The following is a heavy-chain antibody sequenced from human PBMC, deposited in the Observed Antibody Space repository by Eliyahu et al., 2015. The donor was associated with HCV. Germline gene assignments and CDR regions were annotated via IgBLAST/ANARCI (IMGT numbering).Heavy chain of an antibody. CDR1: GYSISSGSY. D-gene: IGHD3-9*01. J-gene: IGHJ4*02. V-gene: IGHV4-38-2*02. CDR3: ARDSYYDILTGTMPYFDY. CDR2: IYHSXST. Sequence: QXQLQESGPGLVKPSXTLSLTCAVSGYSISSGSYWGWXRQPPGKGLEWIGSIYHSXSTYYNPSLKSRVTISVDTSKNQFSLKLSSVTAADTAVYYCARDSYYDILTGTMPYFDYWGQGTLVTVSS.